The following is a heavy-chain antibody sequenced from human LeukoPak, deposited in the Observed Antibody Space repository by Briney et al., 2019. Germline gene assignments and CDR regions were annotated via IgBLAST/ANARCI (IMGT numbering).Heavy chain of an antibody. CDR1: GGSISSYY. V-gene: IGHV4-59*08. CDR3: ASQQLTYYYYYMDV. D-gene: IGHD3-10*01. J-gene: IGHJ6*03. Sequence: PSETLSLTCTVSGGSISSYYWSWIRQPPGKGLGWIGYIYYSGSTNYNPSLQSRVTISVDTSKHQFSLKLSSVTAADTAVYYCASQQLTYYYYYMDVWGKGTTVTVSS. CDR2: IYYSGST.